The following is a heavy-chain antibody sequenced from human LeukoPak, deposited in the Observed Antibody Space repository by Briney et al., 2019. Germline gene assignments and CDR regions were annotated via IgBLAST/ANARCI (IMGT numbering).Heavy chain of an antibody. CDR2: IYPGDSDT. CDR3: ARLEMATIHGFDY. Sequence: GESLKISCQGSGYSFTSYWIGGVRQMRGKGLEWLGVIYPGDSDTRYSPSFQGQVTISADKSISTAYLQWSSLKASDTAMYYCARLEMATIHGFDYWGQGTLVTVSS. D-gene: IGHD5-24*01. V-gene: IGHV5-51*01. CDR1: GYSFTSYW. J-gene: IGHJ4*02.